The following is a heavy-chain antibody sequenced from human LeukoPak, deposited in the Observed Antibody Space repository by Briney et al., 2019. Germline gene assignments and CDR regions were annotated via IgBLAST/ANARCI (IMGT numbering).Heavy chain of an antibody. V-gene: IGHV1-8*03. CDR2: INPNSGNT. Sequence: GASVKVSCKASGYTFTGYDINWVRQAPGQGLEWMGWINPNSGNTSYAQKFQGRVTITRNTSISTAYMELSSLRSEDTAVYYCARRCRNPFLSVSQSWFDPWGQGTLVTV. D-gene: IGHD3-3*02. CDR3: ARRCRNPFLSVSQSWFDP. CDR1: GYTFTGYD. J-gene: IGHJ5*02.